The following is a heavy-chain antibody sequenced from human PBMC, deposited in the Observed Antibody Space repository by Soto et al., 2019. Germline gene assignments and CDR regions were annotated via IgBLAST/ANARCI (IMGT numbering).Heavy chain of an antibody. Sequence: EVQLLEAGGGLVQPGGSLRLSCAASGFTFSSYAMRWVRQAPVKGLEWVSAISGSGGSTYYADYVKGRLTISRDNSKNTLYLQMNSLRAEDTAVYYCERRGSGSYYDYWGQGTLVTVSS. CDR3: ERRGSGSYYDY. J-gene: IGHJ4*02. CDR1: GFTFSSYA. CDR2: ISGSGGST. D-gene: IGHD1-26*01. V-gene: IGHV3-23*01.